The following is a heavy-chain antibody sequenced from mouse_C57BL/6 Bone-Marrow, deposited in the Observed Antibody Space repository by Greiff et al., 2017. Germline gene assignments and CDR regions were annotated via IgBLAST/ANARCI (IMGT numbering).Heavy chain of an antibody. J-gene: IGHJ1*03. Sequence: EVQLVESGGGLVKPGGSLKLSCAASGFTFSDYGMHWVRQAPEKGLEWVAYISSGSSTIYYADTVKGRFSISRDNAKNTLFLQMTSLRSEDTAMYYCARRTTVVATEYFDVWGTGTTVTVSS. CDR3: ARRTTVVATEYFDV. CDR1: GFTFSDYG. V-gene: IGHV5-17*01. CDR2: ISSGSSTI. D-gene: IGHD1-1*01.